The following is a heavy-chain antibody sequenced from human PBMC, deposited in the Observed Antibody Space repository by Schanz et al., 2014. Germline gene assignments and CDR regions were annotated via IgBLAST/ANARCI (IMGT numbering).Heavy chain of an antibody. Sequence: EVQLVESGGGLVQPGGSLRLSCAASEFTFRDYSMNWVRQAPGKVPEWISYISSHSTIHYADSVKGVFTSSRYNASNSPSLQMTSLRGEDPGFYLCASVRFITCPDYWFAP. CDR2: ISSHSTI. J-gene: IGHJ5*02. CDR3: ASVRFITCPDYWFAP. V-gene: IGHV3-48*01. CDR1: EFTFRDYS. D-gene: IGHD3-10*01.